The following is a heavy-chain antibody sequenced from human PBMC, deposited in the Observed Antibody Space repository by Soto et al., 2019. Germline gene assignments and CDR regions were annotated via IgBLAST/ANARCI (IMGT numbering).Heavy chain of an antibody. D-gene: IGHD2-2*02. CDR1: DYSISSGYY. V-gene: IGHV4-38-2*01. Sequence: PSETLSLTCAVSDYSISSGYYWGWIRQPPGKGLEWIGSIYHSGSTYYNPSLKSRVTISVDTSKNQFSLKLSSVIAADTAVYYCARMDIVVVPAAIEPGGPDYWGQGTLVTVSS. J-gene: IGHJ4*02. CDR2: IYHSGST. CDR3: ARMDIVVVPAAIEPGGPDY.